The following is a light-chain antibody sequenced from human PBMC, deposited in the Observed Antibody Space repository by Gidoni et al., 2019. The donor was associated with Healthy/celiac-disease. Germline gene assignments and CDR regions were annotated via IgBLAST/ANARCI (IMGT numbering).Light chain of an antibody. CDR2: GAS. J-gene: IGKJ1*01. Sequence: EIVMPQSPATLSASPGERATLSCRASQRGSSNLAWYQQKPGQAPRLLIYGASTRATGIPARFSGSGSGTEFTLTISSLQSEDFAVYYCQQYNNWPPWTFGQGTKVEIK. V-gene: IGKV3-15*01. CDR3: QQYNNWPPWT. CDR1: QRGSSN.